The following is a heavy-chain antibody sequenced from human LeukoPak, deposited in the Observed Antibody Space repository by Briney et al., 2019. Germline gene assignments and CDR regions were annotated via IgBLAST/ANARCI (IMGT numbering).Heavy chain of an antibody. V-gene: IGHV4-38-2*02. CDR1: RHSISSAYC. CDR2: IYYSGST. Sequence: NPSETLSLTCSISRHSISSAYCWGWIRQPPGKGLEWIGSIYYSGSTYYNPSLKSRVTISVDTSKNQFSLKLSSVTAADTAVYYCTRDRSALDTWGQGTMVTVSS. CDR3: TRDRSALDT. J-gene: IGHJ3*02.